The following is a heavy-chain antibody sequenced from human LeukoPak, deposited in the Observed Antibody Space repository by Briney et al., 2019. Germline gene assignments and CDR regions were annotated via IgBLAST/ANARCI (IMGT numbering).Heavy chain of an antibody. J-gene: IGHJ5*02. CDR3: ARAAATRGWFDP. V-gene: IGHV1-8*03. CDR1: GYTFTSSD. CDR2: MNPNSGNT. D-gene: IGHD2-15*01. Sequence: GASVKVSCKASGYTFTSSDINWVRQATGQGLEWMGWMNPNSGNTGYAPKFQGRVTITRNTSIGTAYMELSSLRSEDTAVYYCARAAATRGWFDPWGQGTLVTVSS.